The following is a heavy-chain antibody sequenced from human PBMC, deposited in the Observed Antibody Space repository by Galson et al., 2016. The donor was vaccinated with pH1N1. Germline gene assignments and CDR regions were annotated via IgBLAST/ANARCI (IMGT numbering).Heavy chain of an antibody. Sequence: SETLSLTCTVSGDSVSSFYWNWIRQSPGRGLEWIGYIYHSSHNRSTKYNPYLKSRVTNSVDTSRSHFSLNLSSVHAEDTAVSYCARGDFVVGEGWYNGLDVGGQGTPVSVSS. V-gene: IGHV4-59*02. CDR3: ARGDFVVGEGWYNGLDV. CDR2: IYHSSHNRST. D-gene: IGHD2-15*01. CDR1: GDSVSSFY. J-gene: IGHJ6*02.